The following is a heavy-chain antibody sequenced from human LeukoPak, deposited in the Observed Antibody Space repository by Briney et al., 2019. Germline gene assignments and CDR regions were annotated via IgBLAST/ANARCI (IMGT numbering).Heavy chain of an antibody. V-gene: IGHV3-13*05. J-gene: IGHJ6*04. Sequence: GGSLRLSCAASGFTFSSYDMHWVRQATGKGLEWVSAIGTAGDPYYPGSVKGRFTISRENAKNSLYLQMNSLRAGDTAVYYCARGGLNYGDYKYYYYYGMGVWGKGTTVTVSS. CDR3: ARGGLNYGDYKYYYYYGMGV. CDR2: IGTAGDP. D-gene: IGHD4-17*01. CDR1: GFTFSSYD.